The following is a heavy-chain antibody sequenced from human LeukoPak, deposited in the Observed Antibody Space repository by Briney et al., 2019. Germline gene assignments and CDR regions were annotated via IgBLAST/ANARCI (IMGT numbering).Heavy chain of an antibody. J-gene: IGHJ1*01. Sequence: ASVKVSCKASGYTFTSYYMHWVRQAPGQGLEWMGIINPSGGSTSYAQKFQGRVTMTRDMSTSTVYMELSSLRSEDTAVYYCARGGIVGATPEYFQHWGQGTLVTVSS. V-gene: IGHV1-46*01. CDR1: GYTFTSYY. CDR2: INPSGGST. D-gene: IGHD1-26*01. CDR3: ARGGIVGATPEYFQH.